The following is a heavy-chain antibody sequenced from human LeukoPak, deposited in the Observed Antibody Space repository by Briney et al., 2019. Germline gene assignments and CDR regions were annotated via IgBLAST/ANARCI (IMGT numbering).Heavy chain of an antibody. V-gene: IGHV1-46*01. J-gene: IGHJ3*01. D-gene: IGHD3-22*01. CDR2: INPSGGSI. CDR1: GDTFSSYY. CDR3: ARGRHYYESSDYYYEGDAFDV. Sequence: GASVKVSCKASGDTFSSYYMHWVRQAPGQGLEWMGIINPSGGSITYAQMFQCRVTMTGDMSTSTVYMELRSLRSEDTSVYYCARGRHYYESSDYYYEGDAFDVWGQGTMVTVSS.